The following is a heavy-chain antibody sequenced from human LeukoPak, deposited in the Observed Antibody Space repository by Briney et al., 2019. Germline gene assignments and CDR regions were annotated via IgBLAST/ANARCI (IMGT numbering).Heavy chain of an antibody. D-gene: IGHD6-19*01. CDR1: GGSFSGYY. V-gene: IGHV4-34*01. CDR2: INHSGST. J-gene: IGHJ4*02. Sequence: SETLSLTCAVYGGSFSGYYWSWIRQPPGKGLEWIGEINHSGSTNYNPSLKSRVTISVDTSKNQFSLKLSSVTAADTAVYYCARVKRHIAVAGTVRYFDYWGQGTLVTVSS. CDR3: ARVKRHIAVAGTVRYFDY.